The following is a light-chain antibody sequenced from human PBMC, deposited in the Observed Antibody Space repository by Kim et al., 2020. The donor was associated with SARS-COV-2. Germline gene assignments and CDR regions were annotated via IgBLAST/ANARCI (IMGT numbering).Light chain of an antibody. CDR2: GKN. Sequence: GQTVRITCQEDSLRSDYASWYQQKPGQAPVLVIYGKNNRPSGIPDRFSGSSSGNTASLTITGAEAEDEADYYCNSRDSSGNHLVFGGGTQLTVL. J-gene: IGLJ2*01. CDR3: NSRDSSGNHLV. V-gene: IGLV3-19*01. CDR1: SLRSDY.